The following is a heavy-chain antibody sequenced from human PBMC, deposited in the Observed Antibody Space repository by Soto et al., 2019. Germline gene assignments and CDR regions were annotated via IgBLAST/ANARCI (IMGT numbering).Heavy chain of an antibody. Sequence: EVQLLESGGGLVQPGGSLRLSCAASGFTFSSYAMNWVRQGTGKGLEWVSVISGSGGSTYYADSVKGRFTISRDNSKNTLYLQINSLRAEDTAVYYCASRSSGWYFDYWGQGTLVTVSS. D-gene: IGHD6-19*01. J-gene: IGHJ4*02. V-gene: IGHV3-23*01. CDR3: ASRSSGWYFDY. CDR1: GFTFSSYA. CDR2: ISGSGGST.